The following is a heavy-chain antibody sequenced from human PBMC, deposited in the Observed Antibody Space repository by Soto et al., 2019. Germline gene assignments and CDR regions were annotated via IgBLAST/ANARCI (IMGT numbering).Heavy chain of an antibody. D-gene: IGHD3-3*01. CDR1: GFTFTSSA. CDR2: IVVGSGNT. J-gene: IGHJ6*02. Sequence: QMQLVQSGPEVKKPGTSVKVSCKASGFTFTSSAVQWVRQARGQRLEWIGWIVVGSGNTNYAQKFQERVTITRDMSTSTAYMELSSLRSEDTAVYYCAAGYFTIFGVAPRGYYGMDVWGQGTTVTVSS. V-gene: IGHV1-58*01. CDR3: AAGYFTIFGVAPRGYYGMDV.